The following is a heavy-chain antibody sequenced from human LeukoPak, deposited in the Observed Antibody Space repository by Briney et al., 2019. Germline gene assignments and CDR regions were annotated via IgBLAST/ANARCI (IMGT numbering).Heavy chain of an antibody. V-gene: IGHV3-7*01. CDR3: AKDFYYGSGLRGVSDY. CDR1: GFTFSSYW. J-gene: IGHJ4*02. CDR2: IKQDGSEK. D-gene: IGHD3-10*01. Sequence: GGSLRLSCAASGFTFSSYWMSWVRQAPGKGLEWVANIKQDGSEKYYVDSVKGRFTISRDNAKNSLYLQMNSLRAEDTAVYYCAKDFYYGSGLRGVSDYWDQGTLVTVSS.